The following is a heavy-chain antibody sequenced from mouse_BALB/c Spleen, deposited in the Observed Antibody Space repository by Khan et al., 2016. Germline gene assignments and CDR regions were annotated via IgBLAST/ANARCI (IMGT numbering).Heavy chain of an antibody. J-gene: IGHJ4*01. CDR1: GYTFTDYS. CDR3: ARERRDAMDY. V-gene: IGHV9-2-1*01. CDR2: INTETGEP. Sequence: QIQLVQSGPELKKPGETVKISCKASGYTFTDYSMHWVKQAPGKGLKWMGWINTETGEPTYADDFKGRFAFSLETSASTAYLQINNLKNEDTATXFCARERRDAMDYWGQGTSVTVSS.